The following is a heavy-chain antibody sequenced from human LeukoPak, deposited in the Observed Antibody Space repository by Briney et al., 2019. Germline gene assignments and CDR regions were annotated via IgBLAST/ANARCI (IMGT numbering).Heavy chain of an antibody. CDR3: ASGYSSGWYLWNY. D-gene: IGHD6-19*01. J-gene: IGHJ4*02. V-gene: IGHV4-4*02. CDR1: GGSISSSNW. Sequence: SGTLSLTCAVSGGSISSSNWWSWVRPPPGKGLEWIGEIYHSGSTNYNPSLKSRVTISVDKSKNQFSLKLSSVTAADTAVYYCASGYSSGWYLWNYWGQGTLVTVSS. CDR2: IYHSGST.